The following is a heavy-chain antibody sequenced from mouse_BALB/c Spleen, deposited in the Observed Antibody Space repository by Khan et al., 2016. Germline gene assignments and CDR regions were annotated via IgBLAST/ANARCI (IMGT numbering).Heavy chain of an antibody. CDR2: IWAGGST. Sequence: QVQLKESGPGLAAPSQSLSITCTVSGFSLTSYGVHWVRHPPGKGLEWLGVIWAGGSTHYNSALISRLSISKDNSKSQVFLKMNRWETEDAAMDYCARLEDIWGQGTTLTVSS. D-gene: IGHD1-3*01. CDR3: ARLEDI. V-gene: IGHV2-9*02. CDR1: GFSLTSYG. J-gene: IGHJ2*01.